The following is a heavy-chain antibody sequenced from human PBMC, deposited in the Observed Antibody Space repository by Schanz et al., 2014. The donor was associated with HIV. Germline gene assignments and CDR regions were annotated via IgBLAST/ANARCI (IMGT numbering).Heavy chain of an antibody. V-gene: IGHV3-33*01. CDR2: IWYDGRNK. Sequence: QVQLVESGGGVVQPGRSLRLSCAVSGFTFSSYGMHWVRQAPGKGLEWVAVIWYDGRNKYYADSVKGRFTISRDNSKNTLYLQMNSLRAEDTAVYYCARDRMVYAQAPLYYFDYWGQGTLVTVSP. CDR1: GFTFSSYG. D-gene: IGHD2-8*01. CDR3: ARDRMVYAQAPLYYFDY. J-gene: IGHJ4*02.